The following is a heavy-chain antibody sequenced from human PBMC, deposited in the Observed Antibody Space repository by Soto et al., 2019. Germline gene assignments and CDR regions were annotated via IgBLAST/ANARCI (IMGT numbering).Heavy chain of an antibody. Sequence: QVQLVQSGAEVKKPGASVKVSCKASGYTFTSYAMHWVRQAPGQRLEWMXXINAGNGNTKYSQKFQGRVTITRDTSASTAXMXXXSXRSEDXAVYYXXXXXXXXXXPAAXDYYYMDVWGKGTTVTVSS. CDR1: GYTFTSYA. D-gene: IGHD2-2*01. CDR3: XXXXXXXXXPAAXDYYYMDV. CDR2: INAGNGNT. J-gene: IGHJ6*03. V-gene: IGHV1-3*01.